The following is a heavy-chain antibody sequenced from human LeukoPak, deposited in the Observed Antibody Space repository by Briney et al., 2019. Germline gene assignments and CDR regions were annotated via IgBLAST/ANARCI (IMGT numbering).Heavy chain of an antibody. CDR1: GFTFDDYG. J-gene: IGHJ3*02. CDR2: INWNGSST. Sequence: RTGGSLRLSCAASGFTFDDYGMSWVRQAPGKGLEWVSGINWNGSSTGYADSVKGRFTISRDNAKNSLYLQMNSLRAEDTALYYCARDPLWYDSSGYYLSRGPDAFDIWGQGTMVPVSS. D-gene: IGHD3-22*01. V-gene: IGHV3-20*04. CDR3: ARDPLWYDSSGYYLSRGPDAFDI.